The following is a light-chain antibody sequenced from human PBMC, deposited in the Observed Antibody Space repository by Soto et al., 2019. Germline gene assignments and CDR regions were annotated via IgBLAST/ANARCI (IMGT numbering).Light chain of an antibody. Sequence: EMVLTQSPDTLSLSTGERATLSCRAIQTVSSNFLACYQQRPGQAPRLLIYGASSRAADIPDRFSGSGSGTDFTLTISGLEPEDFAVYYCQQYDSSPPITFGQGTRL. J-gene: IGKJ5*01. V-gene: IGKV3-20*01. CDR2: GAS. CDR3: QQYDSSPPIT. CDR1: QTVSSNF.